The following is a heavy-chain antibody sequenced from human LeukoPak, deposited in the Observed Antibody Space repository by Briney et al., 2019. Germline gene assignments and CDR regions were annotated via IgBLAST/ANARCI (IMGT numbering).Heavy chain of an antibody. CDR3: AKMVREFYTISYYFDY. Sequence: GGSLRLSCAAAGFTFSGYAMNWVRQAPGKGLEWVSGISGSGAGTYYADSVKGRFTISRDNSKNTLYLQMNSLRADDTAVYYCAKMVREFYTISYYFDYWGQGTLVTVSS. D-gene: IGHD2-8*01. V-gene: IGHV3-23*01. CDR2: ISGSGAGT. J-gene: IGHJ4*02. CDR1: GFTFSGYA.